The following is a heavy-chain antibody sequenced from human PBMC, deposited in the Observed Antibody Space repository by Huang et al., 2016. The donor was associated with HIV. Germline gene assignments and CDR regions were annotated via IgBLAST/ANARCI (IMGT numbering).Heavy chain of an antibody. J-gene: IGHJ5*02. D-gene: IGHD3-16*01. CDR2: INHGGIT. Sequence: QVHLQQWGAGLLKPSETLSLPCAVYGGSFSGYYWTWIRQSPGKGLEWIGQINHGGITNYNPSFERRVTMSGDPSKKQFSLKVSSVSVADSAVYYCAREIMISFGGPFDPWGQGTLVSVSS. CDR1: GGSFSGYY. CDR3: AREIMISFGGPFDP. V-gene: IGHV4-34*01.